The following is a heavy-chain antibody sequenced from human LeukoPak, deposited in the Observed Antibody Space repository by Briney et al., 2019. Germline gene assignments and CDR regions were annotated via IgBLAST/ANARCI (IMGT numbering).Heavy chain of an antibody. CDR1: GRSISSYY. V-gene: IGHV4-4*07. J-gene: IGHJ5*02. CDR2: MYSSGS. CDR3: ARDSGTTGEVKFDP. Sequence: SETLSLTCTVSGRSISSYYLSWIRQTAGKGLGWIGRMYSSGSNYNPSLKSRVTMSIDTSTNQLSLKLSSVTAADTAVYYCARDSGTTGEVKFDPWGQGTLVTVSA. D-gene: IGHD3-10*01.